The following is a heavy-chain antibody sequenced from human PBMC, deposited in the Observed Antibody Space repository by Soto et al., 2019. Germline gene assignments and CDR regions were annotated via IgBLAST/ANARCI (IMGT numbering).Heavy chain of an antibody. Sequence: PSETLSLTCTVSGGSISSYYWSWIRQPPGKGLEWIGYIYYSGSTNYNPSLKSRVTISVDTSKNQFSLKLSSVTAADTAVYYCARVSYGSGSYYNDPAYYFDYWGQGTLVTVSS. J-gene: IGHJ4*02. CDR1: GGSISSYY. CDR2: IYYSGST. D-gene: IGHD3-10*01. CDR3: ARVSYGSGSYYNDPAYYFDY. V-gene: IGHV4-59*01.